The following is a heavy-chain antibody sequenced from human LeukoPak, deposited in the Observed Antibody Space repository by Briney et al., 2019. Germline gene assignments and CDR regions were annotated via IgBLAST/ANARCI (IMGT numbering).Heavy chain of an antibody. CDR3: AKDSGAIPGTRNWFDP. D-gene: IGHD1-7*01. Sequence: GGSLRLSCAASGFTFDDYAMHWVRQAPGKGLEWVSGISWNSGSIGYADSVKGRFTISRDNAKNSLYLQMNSLRAEDTALYYCAKDSGAIPGTRNWFDPWGQGTLVTVSS. CDR1: GFTFDDYA. J-gene: IGHJ5*02. V-gene: IGHV3-9*01. CDR2: ISWNSGSI.